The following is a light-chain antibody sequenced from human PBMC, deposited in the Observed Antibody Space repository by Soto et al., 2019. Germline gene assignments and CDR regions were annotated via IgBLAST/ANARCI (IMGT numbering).Light chain of an antibody. V-gene: IGLV1-40*01. CDR2: GNS. Sequence: QAVVTQPPSVSGAPGQRVTISCTGGSSNIGTGYDVHWYQQLPGTAPKLLIYGNSNRPSGVPDRFSGSKSGTSASLAITGLQAEDEADYYCQSYDTSLGGYVVFGGGTKLTVL. CDR1: SSNIGTGYD. J-gene: IGLJ2*01. CDR3: QSYDTSLGGYVV.